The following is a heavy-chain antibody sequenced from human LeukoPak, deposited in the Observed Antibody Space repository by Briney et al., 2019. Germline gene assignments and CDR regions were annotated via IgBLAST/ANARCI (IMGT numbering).Heavy chain of an antibody. Sequence: SETLSLTCTVSGGSISNYYWSWIRQPPGKGLECIGYIYYSGSTNYNPSLKSRVTISVDTSKNQFPLKLSSVTATDTAVYYCARHGGYSSPYLHWGQGTLVTVSS. J-gene: IGHJ1*01. CDR3: ARHGGYSSPYLH. D-gene: IGHD6-13*01. CDR2: IYYSGST. CDR1: GGSISNYY. V-gene: IGHV4-59*08.